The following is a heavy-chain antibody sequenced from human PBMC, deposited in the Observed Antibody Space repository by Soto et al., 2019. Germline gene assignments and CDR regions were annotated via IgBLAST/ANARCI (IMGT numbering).Heavy chain of an antibody. CDR3: ARATSSWITHNWFDP. D-gene: IGHD6-13*01. CDR2: IIPILGIA. J-gene: IGHJ5*02. Sequence: SVKVSCKASGGTFSSYTISWVRQAPGQGLEWMGRIIPILGIANYAQKFQGRVTITADKSTSTAYMELSSLRSEDTAVYYCARATSSWITHNWFDPWGQGTLVTVSS. V-gene: IGHV1-69*02. CDR1: GGTFSSYT.